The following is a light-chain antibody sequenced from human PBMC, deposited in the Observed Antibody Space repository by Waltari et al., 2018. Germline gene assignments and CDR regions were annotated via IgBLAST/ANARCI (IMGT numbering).Light chain of an antibody. CDR3: QQYNNWPPGT. CDR1: QTIGTS. Sequence: MVVTQSHATLSLSPGERATLSCRTTQTIGTSLAWYQQRPGQAPRLLIYRASTRAPGIPDRFSGSGSESEFTLTISSLQSEDVALYYCQQYNNWPPGTFGQGTKVEI. CDR2: RAS. V-gene: IGKV3-15*01. J-gene: IGKJ1*01.